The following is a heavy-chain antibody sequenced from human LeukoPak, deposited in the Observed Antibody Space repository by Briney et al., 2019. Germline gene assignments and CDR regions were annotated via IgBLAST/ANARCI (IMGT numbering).Heavy chain of an antibody. J-gene: IGHJ4*02. CDR2: ISGSGGST. CDR1: GFTFSSYA. Sequence: GGSLRLSCAASGFTFSSYAMSWVRQAPGKGLEWVSAISGSGGSTYYADSVKGRFTISRDNSKNTLYLQMNSLRAEDTAVYYCAKDRDSRRITMIVVVNYYFDYWAREPWSPSPQ. V-gene: IGHV3-23*01. CDR3: AKDRDSRRITMIVVVNYYFDY. D-gene: IGHD3-22*01.